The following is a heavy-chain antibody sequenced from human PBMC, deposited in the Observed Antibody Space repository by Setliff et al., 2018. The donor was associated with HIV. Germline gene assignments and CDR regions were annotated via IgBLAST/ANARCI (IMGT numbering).Heavy chain of an antibody. D-gene: IGHD5-12*01. CDR2: IFYSGST. V-gene: IGHV4-59*08. Sequence: SETLSLTCAVYSESFSGYYWSWIRLPPGKGLEWIGYIFYSGSTNYNPSLKSRVTISVDTSKNQFSLRLNSVTAADTAVYYCASDISPDDGYNRLHYFDYWGQGTLVTVSS. J-gene: IGHJ4*02. CDR1: SESFSGYY. CDR3: ASDISPDDGYNRLHYFDY.